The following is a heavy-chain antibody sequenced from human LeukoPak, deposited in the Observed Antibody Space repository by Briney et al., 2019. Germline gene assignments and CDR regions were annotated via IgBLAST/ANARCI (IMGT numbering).Heavy chain of an antibody. Sequence: PGGSLRLSCAASGFTFSSYAMNWVRQAPGKGLEWVSYISSSSSTIYYADSVKGRFTISRDNAKNSLYLQMNSLRAEDTAVYYCARDVFSVEREFGPLAAREELGFYFDYWGQGTLVTVSS. CDR1: GFTFSSYA. CDR3: ARDVFSVEREFGPLAAREELGFYFDY. CDR2: ISSSSSTI. D-gene: IGHD6-6*01. V-gene: IGHV3-48*01. J-gene: IGHJ4*02.